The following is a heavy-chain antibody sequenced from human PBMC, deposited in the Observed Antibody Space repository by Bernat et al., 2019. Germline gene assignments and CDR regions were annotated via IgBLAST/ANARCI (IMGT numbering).Heavy chain of an antibody. Sequence: QVQLVQSGAEVKKPGSSVKVSCKASGGTFSSYTISWVRQAPGQGLEWMGRIIPILGIANYAQKFQGRVTITADKSTGTAYMELSSLRSEDTAVYYCARDIPLGSGLQSDAFDIWGQGTMVTVSS. V-gene: IGHV1-69*08. CDR1: GGTFSSYT. CDR3: ARDIPLGSGLQSDAFDI. J-gene: IGHJ3*02. CDR2: IIPILGIA. D-gene: IGHD3-3*01.